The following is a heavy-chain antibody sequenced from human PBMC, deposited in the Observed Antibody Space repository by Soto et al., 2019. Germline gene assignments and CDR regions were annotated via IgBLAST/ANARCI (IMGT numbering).Heavy chain of an antibody. Sequence: QLQLQESGSGRVKPSQTLSITCAVSGGSISSGGYSWSWIRKPPGKGLEWLGYIYHIGSTYYNPSLKSRITLAEDMSRYDCSLHLRSVFPVVPALYYCARLDHLSSTHCLLDLGWYDPWGHGTLVTVS. D-gene: IGHD2-2*01. CDR3: ARLDHLSSTHCLLDLGWYDP. J-gene: IGHJ5*02. CDR1: GGSISSGGYS. V-gene: IGHV4-30-2*01. CDR2: IYHIGST.